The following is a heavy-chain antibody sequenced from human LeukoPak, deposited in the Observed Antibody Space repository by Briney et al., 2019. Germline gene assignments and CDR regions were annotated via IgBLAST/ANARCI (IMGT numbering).Heavy chain of an antibody. CDR1: GYSISSGYY. D-gene: IGHD4-17*01. CDR2: IYHSGST. V-gene: IGHV4-38-2*02. Sequence: SETLSLTCTVSGYSISSGYYWGWIRQPPGKGLEWIGSIYHSGSTYYNPSLKSRVTISVDTSKNQFSLKLRSVTAADTAVYYCARDKGDYGDYYWFDPWGQGTLVTVSS. J-gene: IGHJ5*02. CDR3: ARDKGDYGDYYWFDP.